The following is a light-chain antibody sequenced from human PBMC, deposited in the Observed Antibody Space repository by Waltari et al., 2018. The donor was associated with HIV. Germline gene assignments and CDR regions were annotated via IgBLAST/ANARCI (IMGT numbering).Light chain of an antibody. CDR2: AAS. V-gene: IGKV1-8*01. J-gene: IGKJ1*01. CDR3: QQYYSYPPWT. CDR1: QGISSY. Sequence: AIRMTQSPSSFSASTGDRVTITCRASQGISSYLAWYQQKPGKAPKLLIYAASTLQSGVPSRFSGSGSCTDFTLTISCLQSEDFATYYCQQYYSYPPWTFGQGTKVEIK.